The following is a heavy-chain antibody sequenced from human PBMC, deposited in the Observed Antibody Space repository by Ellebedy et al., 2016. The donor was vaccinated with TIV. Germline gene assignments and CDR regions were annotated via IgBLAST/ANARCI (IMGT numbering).Heavy chain of an antibody. Sequence: GGSLRLXXAASGFTFSSYAMSWVRQAPGKGLEWVSAISGSGGSTYYADSVKGRFTISRDNSKNTLYLQMNSLRAEDTAVYYCAKDLYGDAYYYGMDVWGQGTTVTVSS. D-gene: IGHD4-17*01. CDR1: GFTFSSYA. CDR3: AKDLYGDAYYYGMDV. CDR2: ISGSGGST. J-gene: IGHJ6*02. V-gene: IGHV3-23*01.